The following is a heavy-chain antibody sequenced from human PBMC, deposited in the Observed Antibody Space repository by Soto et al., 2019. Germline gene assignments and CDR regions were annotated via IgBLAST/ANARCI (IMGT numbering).Heavy chain of an antibody. J-gene: IGHJ5*02. CDR2: ISYDGSNK. Sequence: QVQLVESGGGVVQPGRSLRLSCAASGFTFSSYAMHWVRQAPGKGLEWVAVISYDGSNKYYADSVKGRFTISRDNSKNTLYLQMNSLRAEDTAVYYCARGRSGEGDIERGSWFDPWGQGTLVTVSS. CDR3: ARGRSGEGDIERGSWFDP. D-gene: IGHD2-15*01. CDR1: GFTFSSYA. V-gene: IGHV3-30-3*01.